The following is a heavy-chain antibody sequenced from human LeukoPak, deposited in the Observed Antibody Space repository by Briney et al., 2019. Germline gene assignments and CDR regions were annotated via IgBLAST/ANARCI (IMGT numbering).Heavy chain of an antibody. J-gene: IGHJ4*02. CDR2: IYYSGST. Sequence: PSETLSLTCTVSGGSISSSSYYWGWIRQHPGKGLEWIGSIYYSGSTYYNPSLKSRVTISVDTSKNQFSLKLSSVTAADTAVYYCARRRRYYFDYWGQGTLVTVSS. V-gene: IGHV4-39*01. CDR1: GGSISSSSYY. CDR3: ARRRRYYFDY.